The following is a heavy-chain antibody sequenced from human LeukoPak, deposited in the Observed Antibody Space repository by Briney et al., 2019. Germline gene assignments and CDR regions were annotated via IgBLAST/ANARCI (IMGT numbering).Heavy chain of an antibody. Sequence: KPSETLSLTCTVSRGSVSSGYYWGWIRQPPGKGLECIGSISYSGSTYYSPSLKSRLTISIDTSKNQLSLRLSSVTAADTAVYFCARYVVFGSGKYYFDYWGQGSLVTVSS. V-gene: IGHV4-39*01. CDR1: RGSVSSGYY. CDR2: ISYSGST. J-gene: IGHJ4*02. CDR3: ARYVVFGSGKYYFDY. D-gene: IGHD3-10*01.